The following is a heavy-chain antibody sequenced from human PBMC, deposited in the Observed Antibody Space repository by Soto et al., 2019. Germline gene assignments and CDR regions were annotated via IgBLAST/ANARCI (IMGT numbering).Heavy chain of an antibody. CDR1: GGSISSYY. V-gene: IGHV4-59*01. J-gene: IGHJ6*02. CDR3: AREIMHMDYYYYGMDV. CDR2: IYYSGST. Sequence: SETLSLTCTVSGGSISSYYWSWIRQPPGKGLEWIGYIYYSGSTNYNPSLKSRVTISVDTSKNQFSLKLSSVTAADTAVYYCAREIMHMDYYYYGMDVWGQGTTVTVSS. D-gene: IGHD2-8*01.